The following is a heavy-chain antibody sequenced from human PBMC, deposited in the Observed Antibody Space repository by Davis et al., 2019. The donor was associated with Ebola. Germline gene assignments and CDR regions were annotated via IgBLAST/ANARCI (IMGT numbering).Heavy chain of an antibody. V-gene: IGHV4-30-4*01. Sequence: SETLSLTCTVSGGSISSYYWSWIRQPPGKGLEWIGYIYYNGDAYYNPSLKSRPTISIDTSKNQFSLKLSPVTAEDTAVYYCARFYDYGAQGYAFDIWGQGTMVTVSS. CDR1: GGSISSYY. J-gene: IGHJ3*02. D-gene: IGHD4-17*01. CDR2: IYYNGDA. CDR3: ARFYDYGAQGYAFDI.